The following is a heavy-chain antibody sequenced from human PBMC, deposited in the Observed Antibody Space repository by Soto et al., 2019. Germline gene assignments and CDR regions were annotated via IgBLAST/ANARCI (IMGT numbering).Heavy chain of an antibody. CDR3: ATSQKGYNGNYFDH. D-gene: IGHD5-12*01. V-gene: IGHV4-39*01. J-gene: IGHJ4*02. Sequence: PSETLSLTCAVSGASIGGSYYYWARLRQSPGKGPEWIGSVFYTGFTSYNPSLESRVSVSVDTSKSQFSLKLSAVTAADTAVYYCATSQKGYNGNYFDHWGQGALVTVSS. CDR2: VFYTGFT. CDR1: GASIGGSYYY.